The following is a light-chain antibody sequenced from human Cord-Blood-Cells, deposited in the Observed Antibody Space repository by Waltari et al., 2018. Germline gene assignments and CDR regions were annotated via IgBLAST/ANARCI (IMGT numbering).Light chain of an antibody. CDR1: SPNIGAGYD. V-gene: IGLV1-40*01. CDR3: QSYDSSLSGVV. Sequence: QSVLTQPPSVSGAPGQRVTISCPGSSPNIGAGYDVHWYQHLPGTAPKLLIYGNSNRPSGVPDRFSGSKSGTSASLAITGLQAEDEADYYCQSYDSSLSGVVFGGGTKLTVL. J-gene: IGLJ2*01. CDR2: GNS.